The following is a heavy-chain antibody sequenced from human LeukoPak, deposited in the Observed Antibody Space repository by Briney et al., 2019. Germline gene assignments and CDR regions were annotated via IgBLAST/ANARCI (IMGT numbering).Heavy chain of an antibody. CDR3: ARDVTYYYDSSGQPDY. CDR2: ISSSSSYI. Sequence: PGGSLRLSCAASGFTFSSYSMNCVRQAPGKGLEWVSSISSSSSYIYYADSVKGLFTISRDNAKNSLYLQMNSLRAEDTAVYYCARDVTYYYDSSGQPDYWGQGTLVTVSS. CDR1: GFTFSSYS. D-gene: IGHD3-22*01. J-gene: IGHJ4*02. V-gene: IGHV3-21*01.